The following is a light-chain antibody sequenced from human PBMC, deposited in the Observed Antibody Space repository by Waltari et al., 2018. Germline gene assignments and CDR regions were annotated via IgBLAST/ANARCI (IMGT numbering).Light chain of an antibody. V-gene: IGLV1-44*01. CDR3: VARDDSLNGWV. CDR1: ISNIGSNA. Sequence: QSVLTQPPSASGTPGQRVTISCSGSISNIGSNAVNWYQQLPGTAPKLLIYSNNQRPSGVPARFSGSKSGTSASLAISGLQSEDEADYYCVARDDSLNGWVFGGGTKLTVL. J-gene: IGLJ3*02. CDR2: SNN.